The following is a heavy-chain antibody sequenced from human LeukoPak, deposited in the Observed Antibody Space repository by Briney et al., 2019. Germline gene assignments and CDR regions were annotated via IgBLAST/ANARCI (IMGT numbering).Heavy chain of an antibody. D-gene: IGHD3-3*01. CDR3: ARDYDFWSGYADY. Sequence: GGSLRLSCAASGFTFSSYWMSWVRQAPGKGLEWVANIKQDGSEEYYVDSVKGRFTISRDNAKNSLYLQMNSLRAEDTAVYYCARDYDFWSGYADYWGQGTLVTVSS. J-gene: IGHJ4*02. CDR2: IKQDGSEE. V-gene: IGHV3-7*01. CDR1: GFTFSSYW.